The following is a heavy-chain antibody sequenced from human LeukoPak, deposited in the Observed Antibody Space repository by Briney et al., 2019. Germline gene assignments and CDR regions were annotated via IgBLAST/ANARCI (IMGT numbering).Heavy chain of an antibody. CDR3: TTAGGYYGSGSYFY. V-gene: IGHV3-74*01. Sequence: PGGSLRLSCAASGFTFSSYWMHWVRQAPGKGLVWVSRINSDGSSTSYADSVKGRFTISRDDSKNTLYLQMNSLKTEDTAMYYCTTAGGYYGSGSYFYWGQGTLVTVSS. D-gene: IGHD3-10*01. CDR1: GFTFSSYW. CDR2: INSDGSST. J-gene: IGHJ4*02.